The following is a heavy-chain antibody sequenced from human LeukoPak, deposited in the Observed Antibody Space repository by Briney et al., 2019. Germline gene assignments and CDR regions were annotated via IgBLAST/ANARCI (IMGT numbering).Heavy chain of an antibody. D-gene: IGHD5-12*01. CDR1: GFTFSSYS. V-gene: IGHV3-21*01. J-gene: IGHJ4*02. CDR3: ARGPSGYHNT. CDR2: ISSSSSYI. Sequence: GGSLRLSCAASGFTFSSYSMNWVRQAPGKGLEWVSSISSSSSYIYYADSVKGRFTISRDNAKNTLYLQMNSLRAEDTAVYYCARGPSGYHNTGGQGTLVTVSS.